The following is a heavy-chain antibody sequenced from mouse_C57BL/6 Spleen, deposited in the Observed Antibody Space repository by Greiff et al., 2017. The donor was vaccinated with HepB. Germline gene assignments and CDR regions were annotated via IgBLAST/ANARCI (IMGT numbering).Heavy chain of an antibody. V-gene: IGHV14-1*01. CDR2: IDPEDGDT. Sequence: EVQLQQSGAELVRPGASVKLSCTASGFNIKDYYMHWVKQRPEQGLEWIGRIDPEDGDTEYAPKFQGKATMAADTSSNTAYLQLSSLTSEDTAVYYCTTMRLPYYFDYWGQGTTLTVSS. D-gene: IGHD2-2*01. CDR3: TTMRLPYYFDY. J-gene: IGHJ2*01. CDR1: GFNIKDYY.